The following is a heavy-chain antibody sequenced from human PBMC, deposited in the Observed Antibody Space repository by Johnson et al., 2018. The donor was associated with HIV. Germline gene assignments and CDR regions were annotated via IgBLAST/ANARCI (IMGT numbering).Heavy chain of an antibody. D-gene: IGHD2-15*01. CDR3: AREMVAAKDAFDI. CDR1: GFTFSSYG. J-gene: IGHJ3*02. CDR2: ISYDGSDK. Sequence: QVQLVESGGGLIQSGRSLRLSCAASGFTFSSYGMHWVRQAPAKGLEWVAVISYDGSDKDYADSVKGRFTISRDSSKNTLYLQMNSLRAEDTAVYFCAREMVAAKDAFDIWGQGTMVTVSS. V-gene: IGHV3-30*04.